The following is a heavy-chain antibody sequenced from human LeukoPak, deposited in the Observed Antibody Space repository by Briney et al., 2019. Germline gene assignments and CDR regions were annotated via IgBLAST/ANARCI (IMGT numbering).Heavy chain of an antibody. CDR1: GGSISSYY. J-gene: IGHJ5*02. CDR2: IYYGGST. D-gene: IGHD2-2*01. Sequence: PSETLSLTCTVSGGSISSYYWSWIRQPPGKGLEWIGYIYYGGSTNYNPSLKSRVTISVDTSKNQFSLKLSSVTAADTAVYYCARVPLVVPAAINWFDPWGQGTLVTVSS. CDR3: ARVPLVVPAAINWFDP. V-gene: IGHV4-59*01.